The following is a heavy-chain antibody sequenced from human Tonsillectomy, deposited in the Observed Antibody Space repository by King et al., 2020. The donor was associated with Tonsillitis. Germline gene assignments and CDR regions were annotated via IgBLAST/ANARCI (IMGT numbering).Heavy chain of an antibody. D-gene: IGHD6-25*01. CDR1: GFTFSSFC. V-gene: IGHV3-7*01. Sequence: VQLVESGGGLVQPGGSLRLSCAASGFTFSSFCMSWVRQAPGKGLEWVAIIKQDGSEKLYVDSVKGRFTLSRDNAKNSLYLQMNSLRAEDTAVYYCASGSGWVFDYWGQGTLVTVSS. CDR2: IKQDGSEK. J-gene: IGHJ4*02. CDR3: ASGSGWVFDY.